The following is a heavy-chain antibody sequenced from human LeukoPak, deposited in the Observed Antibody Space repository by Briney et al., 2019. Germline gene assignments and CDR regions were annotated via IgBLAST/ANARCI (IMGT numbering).Heavy chain of an antibody. V-gene: IGHV3-73*01. J-gene: IGHJ5*02. CDR2: IRSKANSYAT. CDR1: GFTFSGSA. D-gene: IGHD6-6*01. Sequence: PGGSLKLSCAASGFTFSGSAMHWVRQASGKGLEWVGHIRSKANSYATAYAASVKGRFTISRDDSKNTAYLQMNSLKIEDTAVYYCTPSFEYSSSWGSWFDPWGQGTLVTVSS. CDR3: TPSFEYSSSWGSWFDP.